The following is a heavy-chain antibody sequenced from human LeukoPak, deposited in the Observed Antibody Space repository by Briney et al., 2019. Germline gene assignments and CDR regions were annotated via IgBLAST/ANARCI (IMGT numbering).Heavy chain of an antibody. Sequence: SETLSLTCTVSGGSISSYYWSWIRQPPGRGLEWIGYIYYSGSTNYNPSLKSRVTISVDTSKNQFSLKLSSVTAADTAVYYCARGGYCGGGSCYLVDYWGQGTLVTVSS. CDR2: IYYSGST. CDR1: GGSISSYY. D-gene: IGHD2-15*01. CDR3: ARGGYCGGGSCYLVDY. V-gene: IGHV4-59*01. J-gene: IGHJ4*02.